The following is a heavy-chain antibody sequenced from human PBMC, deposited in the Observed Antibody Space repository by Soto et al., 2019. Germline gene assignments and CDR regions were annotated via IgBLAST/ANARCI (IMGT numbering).Heavy chain of an antibody. CDR3: ARSHSFDGSIYHYYFDF. D-gene: IGHD3-3*02. J-gene: IGHJ4*02. Sequence: QVQLQESGPGLVKPSETLSLTCTVSGGSIGSFYWSWIRQPPGGTLEWIGYIYASGTTTYNPSLESRVTMSVDMPNHEFSLDLTSVTAADTAVYYCARSHSFDGSIYHYYFDFWGQGTLVTVSS. CDR2: IYASGTT. CDR1: GGSIGSFY. V-gene: IGHV4-59*01.